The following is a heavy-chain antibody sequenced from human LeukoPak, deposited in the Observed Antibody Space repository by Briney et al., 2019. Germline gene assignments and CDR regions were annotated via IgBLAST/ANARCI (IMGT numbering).Heavy chain of an antibody. CDR1: GFTFSSDA. J-gene: IGHJ4*02. V-gene: IGHV3-23*01. CDR3: ARYYGSGSYPTYYFDY. CDR2: ISGSGGST. Sequence: GGSLRLSCAASGFTFSSDAMSWLRQAPGKGLEWVSAISGSGGSTYYADSVKGRFTISRDNSKNTLYLQMNSLRAEDTAVYYCARYYGSGSYPTYYFDYWGQGTLVTVSS. D-gene: IGHD3-10*01.